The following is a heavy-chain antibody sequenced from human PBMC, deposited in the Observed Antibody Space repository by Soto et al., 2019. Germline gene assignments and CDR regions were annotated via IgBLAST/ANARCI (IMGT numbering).Heavy chain of an antibody. D-gene: IGHD1-26*01. CDR3: ATGHSSGSSYGQYYYYGMDV. V-gene: IGHV5-51*01. Sequence: GESLKISCKGSGYSFTSYWIGWVRQMPGKGLEWMGIIYPGDSDTRYSPSFQGQVTISADKSISTAYLQWSSLKASDTAMYYCATGHSSGSSYGQYYYYGMDVWGQGTTDTVSS. CDR2: IYPGDSDT. J-gene: IGHJ6*01. CDR1: GYSFTSYW.